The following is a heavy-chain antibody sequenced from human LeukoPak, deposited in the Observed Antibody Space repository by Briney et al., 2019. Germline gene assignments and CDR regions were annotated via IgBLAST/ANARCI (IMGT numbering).Heavy chain of an antibody. CDR1: GFTFSSYG. Sequence: GGSLRLSCAASGFTFSSYGMSWVRQAPGKGLEWVSVIYSGLSTYYADSVKGRFTIARDNSKNTLYLQMNRLRAEDTAVYYCARACGGDCFSRRADTFDIWGQGTMVTVSS. J-gene: IGHJ3*02. CDR3: ARACGGDCFSRRADTFDI. V-gene: IGHV3-66*01. D-gene: IGHD2-21*02. CDR2: IYSGLST.